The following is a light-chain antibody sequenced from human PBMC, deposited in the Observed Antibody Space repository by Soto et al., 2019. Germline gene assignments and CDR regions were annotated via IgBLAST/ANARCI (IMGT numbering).Light chain of an antibody. CDR3: CSYAGTGTSLV. J-gene: IGLJ2*01. CDR2: EDT. Sequence: QSALTQPASVSGSPGQSITISCTGTSSDVGSYNLVSWYQQLPGKVPKLIIFEDTKRPSGVSNRFSGSKSGNTASLTISGLQAEDEADYHCCSYAGTGTSLVFGGGTTLTVL. V-gene: IGLV2-23*01. CDR1: SSDVGSYNL.